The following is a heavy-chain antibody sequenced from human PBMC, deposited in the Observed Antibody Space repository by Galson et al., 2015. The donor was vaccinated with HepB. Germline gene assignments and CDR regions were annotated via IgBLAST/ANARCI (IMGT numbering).Heavy chain of an antibody. D-gene: IGHD2-2*01. CDR3: AKGAASFVVVPAAALYFQH. CDR2: ISGSGGST. J-gene: IGHJ1*01. V-gene: IGHV3-23*01. Sequence: SLRLSCAASGFTFSSYAMSWVRQAPGKGLEWVSAISGSGGSTYYADSVKGRFTISRDNSKSTLYLQMNSLRAEDTAVYYCAKGAASFVVVPAAALYFQHWGQGTLLTVSS. CDR1: GFTFSSYA.